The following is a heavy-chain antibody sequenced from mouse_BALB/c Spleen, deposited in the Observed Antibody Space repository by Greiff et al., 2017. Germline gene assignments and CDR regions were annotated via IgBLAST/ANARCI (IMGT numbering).Heavy chain of an antibody. CDR2: IYPGGGYT. V-gene: IGHV1-63*02. CDR1: GYTFTNYW. Sequence: QVQLKESGAELVRPGTSVKISCKASGYTFTNYWLGWVKQRPGHGLEWIGDIYPGGGYTNYNEKFKGKATLTADTSSSTAYMQLSSLTSEDSAVYFCASYYDGYAMDYWGQGTSVTVSS. CDR3: ASYYDGYAMDY. D-gene: IGHD1-1*01. J-gene: IGHJ4*01.